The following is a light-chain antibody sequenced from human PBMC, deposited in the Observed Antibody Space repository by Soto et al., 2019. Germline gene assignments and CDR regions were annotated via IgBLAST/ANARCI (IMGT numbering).Light chain of an antibody. CDR3: QRRSNWPLT. V-gene: IGKV3-11*01. CDR1: QSISSH. J-gene: IGKJ4*01. CDR2: GAS. Sequence: EIVLTQSPATLSLSPGGRATLSCRARQSISSHLAWSQQKPGQAPRLLIYGASNRATGIPARFSGRGSGTDFTLTISSLEPEDLAVYYGQRRSNWPLTFGGGTKGEIK.